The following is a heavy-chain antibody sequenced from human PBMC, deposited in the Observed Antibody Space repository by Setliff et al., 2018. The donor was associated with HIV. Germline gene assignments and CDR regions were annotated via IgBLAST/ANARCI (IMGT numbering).Heavy chain of an antibody. D-gene: IGHD3-10*01. CDR3: ARDRLTMVRGVILPQYYFDY. Sequence: LSLTCTVSGGSLSSGDYYWSWIRQPPGKGLEWIGYIYYSGSTYYNPSLKSRVTISVDTSKNQFSLKLSSVTAADTAVYYCARDRLTMVRGVILPQYYFDYWGQGTLVTVSS. V-gene: IGHV4-30-4*08. CDR2: IYYSGST. J-gene: IGHJ4*02. CDR1: GGSLSSGDYY.